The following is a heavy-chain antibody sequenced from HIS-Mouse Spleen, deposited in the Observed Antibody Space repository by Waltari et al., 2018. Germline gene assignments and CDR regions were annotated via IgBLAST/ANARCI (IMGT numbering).Heavy chain of an antibody. D-gene: IGHD6-13*01. J-gene: IGHJ3*02. CDR1: GFSLSTSGMC. Sequence: QVTLRESGPALVKPTQTLTLTCTFSGFSLSTSGMCVSWIRPPPEKALERHARIDWDDDKYYSTAVKPRLTISTDTSKNHVVLTMTNMDTVDTATYYCPRIRLAAASPAAVDIWGQGTMVTVSS. CDR3: PRIRLAAASPAAVDI. CDR2: IDWDDDK. V-gene: IGHV2-70*15.